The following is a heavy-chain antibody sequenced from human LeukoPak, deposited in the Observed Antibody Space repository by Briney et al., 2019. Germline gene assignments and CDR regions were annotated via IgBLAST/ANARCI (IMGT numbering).Heavy chain of an antibody. CDR3: AKESGSYFGFWFDP. D-gene: IGHD1-26*01. CDR2: IRYDGSNK. Sequence: GGSLRLSCAASGFTFSSYGMHWVRQAPGKGLEWVAFIRYDGSNKYYADSVKGRFTISRDNSKNTLYLQMNSLRAEDTAVYYCAKESGSYFGFWFDPWGQGTLVTVSS. CDR1: GFTFSSYG. J-gene: IGHJ5*02. V-gene: IGHV3-30*02.